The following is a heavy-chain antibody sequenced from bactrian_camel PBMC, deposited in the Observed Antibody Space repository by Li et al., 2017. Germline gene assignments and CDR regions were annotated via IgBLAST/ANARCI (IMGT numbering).Heavy chain of an antibody. CDR3: AAVGGFCYGVESKRLFTY. CDR1: NLSDNTSC. Sequence: VQLVESGGGSVQAGGFPSLSCSMPNLSDNTSCMAWFRQAPGQKREGVAGIDFDSSTSYADSVKGRFTISKDNAKNTLYLQMNSLKPEDTAMYYCAAVGGFCYGVESKRLFTYWGQGTQVTVS. CDR2: IDFDSST. D-gene: IGHD1*01. V-gene: IGHV3S53*01. J-gene: IGHJ4*01.